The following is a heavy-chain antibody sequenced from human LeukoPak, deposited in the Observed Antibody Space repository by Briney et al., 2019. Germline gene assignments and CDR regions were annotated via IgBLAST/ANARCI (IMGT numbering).Heavy chain of an antibody. Sequence: GGSLKLSCVGSGLTLGFNNYYMNWVRQAPGRGPVWISYISGSSSTIKYADSVKGRFTISRDDATNTLFLQMNSLRVEDTAVYYCATSGIGHYYFDFWGQGALVTVSS. D-gene: IGHD3-3*01. J-gene: IGHJ4*02. CDR3: ATSGIGHYYFDF. V-gene: IGHV3-48*04. CDR1: GLTLGFNNYY. CDR2: ISGSSSTI.